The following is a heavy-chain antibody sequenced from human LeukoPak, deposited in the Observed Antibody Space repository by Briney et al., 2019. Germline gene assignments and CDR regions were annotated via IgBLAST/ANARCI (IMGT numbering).Heavy chain of an antibody. CDR3: ASAYGEEGYYFDY. V-gene: IGHV3-30*03. D-gene: IGHD4-17*01. CDR1: GFTFSSYD. CDR2: ISYDGSNK. Sequence: GGSLRLSCAASGFTFSSYDMHWVRQAPGKGLEWVAVISYDGSNKYYADSVKGRFTISRDNSKNTLYLQMNSLRAEDTAVYYCASAYGEEGYYFDYWGQGTLVTVSS. J-gene: IGHJ4*02.